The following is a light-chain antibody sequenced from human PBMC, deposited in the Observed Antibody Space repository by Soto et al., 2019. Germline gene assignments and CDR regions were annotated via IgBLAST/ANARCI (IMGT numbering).Light chain of an antibody. J-gene: IGLJ3*02. V-gene: IGLV2-8*01. CDR2: EVN. CDR3: SSYAGNGHVV. CDR1: SSDVGAYNY. Sequence: QSVLTQPPSASGSPGQAVTISCTGTSSDVGAYNYVSWYQQHPGKAPKLIIYEVNKWPPGVPDRFSGSRSGNTASLTVSGLQADDEADYYCSSYAGNGHVVFGGGTQLTV.